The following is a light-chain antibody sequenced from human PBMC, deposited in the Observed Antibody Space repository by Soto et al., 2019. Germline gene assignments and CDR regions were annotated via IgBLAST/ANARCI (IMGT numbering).Light chain of an antibody. J-gene: IGLJ2*01. V-gene: IGLV2-14*01. CDR3: SSYTGSSTPDVV. CDR1: SSDVGGYNY. Sequence: QSVLTQPASVSGSPGQSITISCTGTSSDVGGYNYVSWYQQHPGKAPKLMIYEVSNRPSGVSNRFSGSKSGNTASLTISGLQAEDEADYYCSSYTGSSTPDVVFGGGTQLTVL. CDR2: EVS.